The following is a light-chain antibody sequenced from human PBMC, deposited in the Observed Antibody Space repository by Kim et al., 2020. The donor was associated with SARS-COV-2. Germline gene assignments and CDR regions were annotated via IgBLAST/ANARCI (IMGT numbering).Light chain of an antibody. CDR3: QQANSFPLT. V-gene: IGKV1-12*01. J-gene: IGKJ4*01. CDR2: AAS. Sequence: DIQMTQSPSSVSASVGDRVTITCRASQGISSWIVWYQQKSGKAPKLLIYAASSLQSGVPSRFSGSASGTDFTLTISSLQPEDFATYYCQQANSFPLTFGGGTKVEI. CDR1: QGISSW.